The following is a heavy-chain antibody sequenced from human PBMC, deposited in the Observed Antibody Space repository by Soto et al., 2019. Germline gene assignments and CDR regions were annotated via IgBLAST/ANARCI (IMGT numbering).Heavy chain of an antibody. V-gene: IGHV4-34*01. CDR1: GGSFSGYY. J-gene: IGHJ4*02. D-gene: IGHD1-1*01. CDR2: INHSGST. CDR3: ARGPHFEYQLVYFDS. Sequence: NPSETLSLTCAVYGGSFSGYYWTWIRQPPGTGLEWIGEINHSGSTNYNPSLKSRVTISVDTSKNQFSLKLTSVTAADTAVYFCARGPHFEYQLVYFDSWGQGVLVTVSS.